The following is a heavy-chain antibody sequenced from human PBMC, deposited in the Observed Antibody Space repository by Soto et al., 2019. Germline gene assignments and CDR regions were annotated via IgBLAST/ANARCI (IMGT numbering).Heavy chain of an antibody. J-gene: IGHJ4*02. CDR2: IWYDGSNK. D-gene: IGHD3-10*01. Sequence: GGSLRLSCAASGFTFSSYGMHWVRQAPGKGLEWVAVIWYDGSNKYYADSVKGRFTISRDNSKDTLYLQMNSLRAEDTAVYYCARDVALWFGELLENYFDYWGQGTLVTVSS. CDR3: ARDVALWFGELLENYFDY. V-gene: IGHV3-33*01. CDR1: GFTFSSYG.